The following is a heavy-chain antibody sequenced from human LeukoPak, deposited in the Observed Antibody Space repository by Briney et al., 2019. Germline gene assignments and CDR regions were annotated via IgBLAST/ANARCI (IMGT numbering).Heavy chain of an antibody. CDR1: GFTFSNYW. D-gene: IGHD2-15*01. V-gene: IGHV3-7*01. CDR3: NLLFDY. J-gene: IGHJ4*02. CDR2: IKQDGSEK. Sequence: GGSLRLSCAASGFTFSNYWMHWVRQAPGKGLEWVANIKQDGSEKYYVDSVKGRFTISRDNAKNSLYLQMNSLRAEDTAVYYCNLLFDYWGQGTLVTVSS.